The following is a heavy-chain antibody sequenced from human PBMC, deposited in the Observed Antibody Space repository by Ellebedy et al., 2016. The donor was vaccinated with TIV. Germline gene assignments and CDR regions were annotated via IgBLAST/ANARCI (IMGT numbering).Heavy chain of an antibody. CDR1: GFTFSSYG. V-gene: IGHV3-30*03. Sequence: GGSLRLSCAASGFTFSSYGMHWVRQAPGKGLEWVAVISYDGSNKYYADSVKGRFTISRDNSKNTLYLQMNSLRAEDTAVYYCARERSLGTLDYWGQGTLVTVSS. CDR3: ARERSLGTLDY. J-gene: IGHJ4*02. CDR2: ISYDGSNK.